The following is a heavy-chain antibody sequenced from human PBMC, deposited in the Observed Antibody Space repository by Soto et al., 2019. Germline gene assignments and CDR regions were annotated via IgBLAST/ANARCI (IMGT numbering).Heavy chain of an antibody. D-gene: IGHD5-18*01. CDR1: GGSISSGDYY. CDR3: AREDTAMVDY. V-gene: IGHV4-30-4*01. Sequence: LSLTCTVSGGSISSGDYYWSWIRQPPGKGLEWIGYTYKSGGTYYNPSFRSRVAMSVDTPKNQFSLRLSSVTAADTAIYYCAREDTAMVDYWGQGTLVTVSS. CDR2: TYKSGGT. J-gene: IGHJ4*02.